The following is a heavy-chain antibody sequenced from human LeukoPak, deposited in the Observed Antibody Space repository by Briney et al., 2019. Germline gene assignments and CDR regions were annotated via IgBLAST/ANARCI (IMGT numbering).Heavy chain of an antibody. V-gene: IGHV3-23*01. J-gene: IGHJ3*02. D-gene: IGHD1-26*01. CDR3: ARGGSYLSAFDI. Sequence: GGSLRLSCAASGFTFNNHAMSWVRQAPGKGLEWVSTISGSGGRTFYADSVKGRFTISRDNSKNTLYLQMNSLRAEDTAVYYCARGGSYLSAFDIWGQGTMVTVSS. CDR2: ISGSGGRT. CDR1: GFTFNNHA.